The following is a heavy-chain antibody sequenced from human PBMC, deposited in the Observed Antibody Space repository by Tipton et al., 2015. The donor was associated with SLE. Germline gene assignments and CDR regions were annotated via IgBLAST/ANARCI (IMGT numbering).Heavy chain of an antibody. J-gene: IGHJ3*01. CDR2: ITVSGDNT. CDR3: GRGISYDFDL. Sequence: GSLRLSCAVSGITFRNHGMGWVRQAPGKGLEWVSTITVSGDNTYYTNSVKGRFTISRDNSKNTVYLQMNSLRAEDTAVYYCGRGISYDFDLRGQGTVVSVSS. CDR1: GITFRNHG. V-gene: IGHV3-23*01. D-gene: IGHD5-18*01.